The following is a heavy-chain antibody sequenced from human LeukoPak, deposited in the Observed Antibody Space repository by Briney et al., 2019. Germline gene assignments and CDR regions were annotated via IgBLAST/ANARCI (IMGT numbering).Heavy chain of an antibody. V-gene: IGHV3-30*18. CDR2: ISYDGSNK. CDR1: GFTLSSYG. D-gene: IGHD5-18*01. Sequence: GGSLRLSCAGSGFTLSSYGMHWVRQAPGKGLEWVAAISYDGSNKYYADSVKGRFTISRDNSKNTLYLQVNSLTAEDTAVYYCAKDARGYSYYYYGMDVWGQGTTVTVSS. CDR3: AKDARGYSYYYYGMDV. J-gene: IGHJ6*02.